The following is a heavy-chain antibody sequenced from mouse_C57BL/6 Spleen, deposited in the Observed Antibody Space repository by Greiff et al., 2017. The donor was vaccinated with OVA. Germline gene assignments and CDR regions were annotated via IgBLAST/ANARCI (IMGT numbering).Heavy chain of an antibody. CDR1: GYTFTDYE. CDR2: IDPETGGT. V-gene: IGHV1-15*01. D-gene: IGHD2-4*01. Sequence: VQLQQSGAELVRPGASVTLSCKASGYTFTDYEMHWVKQTPVHGLEWIGAIDPETGGTASNQKFKGKAILTADKSSSTAYMELRSLTSKDSAVYYCTRFDDYDGAWFAYWGQGTLVTVSA. CDR3: TRFDDYDGAWFAY. J-gene: IGHJ3*01.